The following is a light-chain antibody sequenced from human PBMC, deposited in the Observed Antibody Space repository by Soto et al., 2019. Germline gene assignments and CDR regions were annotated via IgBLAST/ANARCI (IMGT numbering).Light chain of an antibody. CDR3: CSSAGDTLVV. Sequence: QSVLTQPASVSGSPGQSITISCTGTSSDVGSYNTVSWYQQHPGKAPKLMIFEDTERPSGVSHRFSASKSGNTAYQSISGLQAEDEAYYYCCSSAGDTLVVFGGGTKVTVL. V-gene: IGLV2-23*01. CDR2: EDT. J-gene: IGLJ2*01. CDR1: SSDVGSYNT.